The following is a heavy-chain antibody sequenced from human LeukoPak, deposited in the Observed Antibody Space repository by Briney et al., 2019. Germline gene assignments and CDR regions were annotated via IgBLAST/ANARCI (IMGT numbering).Heavy chain of an antibody. V-gene: IGHV3-48*03. Sequence: GESLRLSCAASGFTFSSYAMSWVRQAPGKGLEWVSYISSSGSTIYYADSVKGRFTISRDNAKNSLYLQMNSLRAEDTAVYYCARYYYDSSGYYLNDYWGQGTLVTVSS. CDR3: ARYYYDSSGYYLNDY. CDR1: GFTFSSYA. CDR2: ISSSGSTI. D-gene: IGHD3-22*01. J-gene: IGHJ4*02.